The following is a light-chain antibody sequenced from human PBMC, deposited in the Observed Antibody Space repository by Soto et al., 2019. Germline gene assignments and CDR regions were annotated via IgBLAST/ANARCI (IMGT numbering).Light chain of an antibody. Sequence: EIVLTQSPATLSLSPGERATLSCRASQSVSRYLAWFQQKPGQAPRLLIYGVSIRATGIPARFSGSGSGTDFTLTISGLGPEDFAVYYCQQRSNWGMYTFGQGTKLEIK. V-gene: IGKV3-11*01. J-gene: IGKJ2*01. CDR3: QQRSNWGMYT. CDR1: QSVSRY. CDR2: GVS.